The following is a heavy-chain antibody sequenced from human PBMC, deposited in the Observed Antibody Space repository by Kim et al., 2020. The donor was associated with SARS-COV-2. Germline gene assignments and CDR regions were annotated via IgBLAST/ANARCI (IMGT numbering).Heavy chain of an antibody. V-gene: IGHV1-18*01. CDR2: NP. Sequence: NPTNARKIQGRVTMTTDTSTSTAYMELRSLRSDDTAVYYCARVSVARLDPWGQGTLVTVSS. D-gene: IGHD2-15*01. CDR3: ARVSVARLDP. J-gene: IGHJ5*02.